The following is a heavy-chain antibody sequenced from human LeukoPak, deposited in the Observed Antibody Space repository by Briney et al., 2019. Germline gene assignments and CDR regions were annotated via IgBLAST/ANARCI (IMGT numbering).Heavy chain of an antibody. D-gene: IGHD3-10*01. J-gene: IGHJ4*02. CDR1: GGSISNNNW. CDR2: IYHGGST. V-gene: IGHV4-4*02. CDR3: ARGEERGSGTVHFDY. Sequence: SETLSLTCAVSGGSISNNNWWSWVRQPPGMGLEWIGEIYHGGSTDYNPSLKSRVTMSVDRSKNQFSLKLSSVTAADTAVYYCARGEERGSGTVHFDYWGQGTLVTVSS.